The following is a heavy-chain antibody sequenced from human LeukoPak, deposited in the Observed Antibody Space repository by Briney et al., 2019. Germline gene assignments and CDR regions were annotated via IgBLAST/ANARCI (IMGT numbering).Heavy chain of an antibody. CDR1: GYTFTGYY. J-gene: IGHJ1*01. D-gene: IGHD3-22*01. V-gene: IGHV1-2*02. CDR2: INPNSGGT. CDR3: ARDGVGYYDSSGYYYFQH. Sequence: ASVKVSCKASGYTFTGYYIHWVRQAPGQGLEWMGWINPNSGGTNYSQKFQGRVTMMRDTSISTAYMELSRLRSDDTAVYYCARDGVGYYDSSGYYYFQHWGQGTLVTVSS.